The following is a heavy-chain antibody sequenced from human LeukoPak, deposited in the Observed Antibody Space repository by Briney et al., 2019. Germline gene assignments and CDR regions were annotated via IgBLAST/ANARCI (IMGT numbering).Heavy chain of an antibody. CDR1: GGSISSSSYY. V-gene: IGHV4-39*07. CDR2: IYYSGST. Sequence: SETLSLTCTVSGGSISSSSYYWGWIRQPPGRGLEWIGSIYYSGSTYYNPSLKSRVTISVDTSKNQFSLKLSSVTAADTAVYYCARDSRSSSWYGRFNWFDPWGLGTLVTVSS. CDR3: ARDSRSSSWYGRFNWFDP. J-gene: IGHJ5*02. D-gene: IGHD6-13*01.